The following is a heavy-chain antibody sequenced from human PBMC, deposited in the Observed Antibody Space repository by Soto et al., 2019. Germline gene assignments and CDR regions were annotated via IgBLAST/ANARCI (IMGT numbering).Heavy chain of an antibody. CDR2: IIPIIGGT. V-gene: IGHV1-2*04. D-gene: IGHD3-10*01. CDR1: GGTFSSYA. Sequence: ASVKVSCKASGGTFSSYAISWVRQAPGQGLEWMGGIIPIIGGTNYAQKFQGWVTMTRDTSTSTAYMELSRLRSDDTAVYYCARTVGGWFGELLSAPSGMDVWGQGTTVTVSS. J-gene: IGHJ6*02. CDR3: ARTVGGWFGELLSAPSGMDV.